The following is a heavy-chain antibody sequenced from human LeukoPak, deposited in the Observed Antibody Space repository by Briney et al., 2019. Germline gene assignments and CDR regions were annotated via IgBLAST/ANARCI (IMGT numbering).Heavy chain of an antibody. Sequence: SETLSLTCTVSGGSISSYYWSWIRQPPGKGLEWIGYIYYSGSTNYNPSLKSRVTISVDTSKNQFSLKLSSVTAADTAVYYCARVSDRGMVRGEGTRAFDYWGQGTLVTVSS. CDR1: GGSISSYY. J-gene: IGHJ4*02. CDR2: IYYSGST. D-gene: IGHD3-10*01. V-gene: IGHV4-59*01. CDR3: ARVSDRGMVRGEGTRAFDY.